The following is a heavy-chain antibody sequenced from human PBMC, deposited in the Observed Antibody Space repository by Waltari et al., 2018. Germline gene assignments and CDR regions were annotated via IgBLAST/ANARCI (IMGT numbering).Heavy chain of an antibody. D-gene: IGHD6-19*01. CDR3: AGGYSSGWYAALDI. CDR2: IYYTGCT. Sequence: PGKGLEWIGYIYYTGCTNYNPSLKRPVPLAVDTSKNQFSLKLSSVTAADTAVYYCAGGYSSGWYAALDIWGQGTMVTVSS. V-gene: IGHV4-59*01. J-gene: IGHJ3*02.